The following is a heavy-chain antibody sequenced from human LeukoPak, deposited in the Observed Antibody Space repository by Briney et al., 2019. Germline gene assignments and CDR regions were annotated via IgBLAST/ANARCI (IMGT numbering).Heavy chain of an antibody. D-gene: IGHD3-3*01. J-gene: IGHJ4*02. CDR1: GFTFSSYS. CDR2: ISSSSSTI. Sequence: GGSLRLSCAASGFTFSSYSMNWVRQAPGKGLEWVSYISSSSSTIYYADSVKGRFTISRDNAKNSLYLQMNSLRAEDTAVYYCARDLDSITIFGVVPRGAFDYWGQGTLVTVSS. CDR3: ARDLDSITIFGVVPRGAFDY. V-gene: IGHV3-48*01.